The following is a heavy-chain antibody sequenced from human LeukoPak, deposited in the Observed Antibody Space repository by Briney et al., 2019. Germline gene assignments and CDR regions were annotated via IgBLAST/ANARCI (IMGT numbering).Heavy chain of an antibody. CDR1: GFTVSNSY. Sequence: PGGSLRLSCAASGFTVSNSYMTWVRQAPGKGLEWVSFIYRAGTTSYADSVKGRFTISRDSSKNTLHLQMNSLRADDTAVYYCAREQAYWFGPWGQGSLVTVSS. V-gene: IGHV3-53*01. CDR3: AREQAYWFGP. J-gene: IGHJ5*02. CDR2: IYRAGTT.